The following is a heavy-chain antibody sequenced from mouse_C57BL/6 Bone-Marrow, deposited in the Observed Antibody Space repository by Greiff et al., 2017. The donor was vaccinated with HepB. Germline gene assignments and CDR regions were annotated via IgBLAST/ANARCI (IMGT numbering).Heavy chain of an antibody. CDR2: INPNNGGT. Sequence: VQLKESGPELVKPGASVKIPCKASGYTFTDYNMDWVKQSHGKSLEWIGDINPNNGGTIYNQKFKGKATLTVDKSSSTAYMELRSLTSEDTAVYYCARSLRLRRRRSGYFDYWGQGTTLTVSS. CDR1: GYTFTDYN. V-gene: IGHV1-18*01. D-gene: IGHD2-2*01. J-gene: IGHJ2*01. CDR3: ARSLRLRRRRSGYFDY.